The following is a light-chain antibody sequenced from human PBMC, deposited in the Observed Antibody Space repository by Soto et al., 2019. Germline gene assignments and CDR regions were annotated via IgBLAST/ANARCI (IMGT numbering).Light chain of an antibody. J-gene: IGLJ2*01. CDR2: DNN. CDR3: GTWDSSLSAVV. CDR1: SSNIGNNY. V-gene: IGLV1-51*01. Sequence: QSVLTQPPSVSAAPGQKVTISCSGSSSNIGNNYVSWYQQLPGTAPKLLIYDNNERPSGLPDRFSGSKSGTSATLGITGLRTGDEADYYCGTWDSSLSAVVFGGGTKLTVL.